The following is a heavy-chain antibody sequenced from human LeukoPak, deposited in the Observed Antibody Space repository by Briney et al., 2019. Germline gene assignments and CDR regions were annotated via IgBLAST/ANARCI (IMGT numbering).Heavy chain of an antibody. D-gene: IGHD3-10*01. CDR1: GFTFSSYA. Sequence: GGSLRLSCTASGFTFSSYAMNWVRQAPGKGLEWVSAISDSGVSTYYADSVKGRFTISRDNSKNTLYLQMNGLRAEDTAVYYCAKSPYQGSFDYWGQGTLVTVSS. CDR3: AKSPYQGSFDY. V-gene: IGHV3-23*01. J-gene: IGHJ4*02. CDR2: ISDSGVST.